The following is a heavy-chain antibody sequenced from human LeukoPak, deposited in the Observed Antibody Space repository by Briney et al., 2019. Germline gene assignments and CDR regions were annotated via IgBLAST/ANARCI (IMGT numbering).Heavy chain of an antibody. V-gene: IGHV3-21*01. CDR2: ISSSSSYI. J-gene: IGHJ3*02. D-gene: IGHD6-13*01. Sequence: GGSLRLSCAASGFTFSSYSMNWVRQAPGKGLEWVSSISSSSSYIYYADSVKGRFTISRDNAKNSLYLQMNSLRVEDTAVYYCARGGYSSSWYEVGITAFDIWGQGTMVTVSS. CDR3: ARGGYSSSWYEVGITAFDI. CDR1: GFTFSSYS.